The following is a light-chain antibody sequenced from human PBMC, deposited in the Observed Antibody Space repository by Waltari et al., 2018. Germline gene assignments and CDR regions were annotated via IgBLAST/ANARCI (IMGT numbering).Light chain of an antibody. V-gene: IGKV1-33*01. Sequence: DIQMTQSPSSLSASVGDRFTITCQASQDISNYLNWYQQKPGKAPKLLIYDASNLETGVPSRFSGSGSGTDFVFTISRLQPEDIATYYCQHYDGVPPWTFGQGTRVDFK. J-gene: IGKJ1*01. CDR1: QDISNY. CDR3: QHYDGVPPWT. CDR2: DAS.